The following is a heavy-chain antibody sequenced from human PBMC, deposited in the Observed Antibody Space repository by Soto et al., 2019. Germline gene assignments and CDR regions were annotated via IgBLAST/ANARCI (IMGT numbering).Heavy chain of an antibody. CDR1: GFTFSSYA. Sequence: PGGSLRLSCAASGFTFSSYAMSWVRQAPGKGLEWVSAISGSGGSTYYADSVKGRSTISRDNSKSTLYLQMNSLRAEDTAVYYCAKDLVDSSCPGYYFDYWGQGTLVTVSS. CDR3: AKDLVDSSCPGYYFDY. D-gene: IGHD6-19*01. CDR2: ISGSGGST. V-gene: IGHV3-23*01. J-gene: IGHJ4*02.